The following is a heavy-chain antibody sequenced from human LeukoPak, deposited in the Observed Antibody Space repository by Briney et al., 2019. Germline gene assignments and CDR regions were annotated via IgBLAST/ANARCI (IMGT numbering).Heavy chain of an antibody. D-gene: IGHD1-1*01. Sequence: GGSLRLSCAASGFTFSSYSMNWVRQAPGKGLEWVSSISSSSSYIYYADSVKGRFTISRDNAKNSLYLQMDSLRAEETAIYYCARVTATTGSDTFDIWGQGTMVTVSS. CDR1: GFTFSSYS. CDR3: ARVTATTGSDTFDI. V-gene: IGHV3-21*04. CDR2: ISSSSSYI. J-gene: IGHJ3*02.